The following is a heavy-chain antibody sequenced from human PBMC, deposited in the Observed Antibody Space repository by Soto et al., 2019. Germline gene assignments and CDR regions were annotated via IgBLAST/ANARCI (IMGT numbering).Heavy chain of an antibody. V-gene: IGHV5-51*01. D-gene: IGHD3-22*01. CDR2: IDPGDSNT. CDR3: ARLYYYDSSGYYPLDY. Sequence: ESLKISFKGAGYTFSSYWIVWVRQMPGKGLEWVGIIDPGDSNTRYSPSFQGQVTISADKSIKTAYLQRSSLRPSDTAMYYCARLYYYDSSGYYPLDYWGQGTLVTVSS. CDR1: GYTFSSYW. J-gene: IGHJ4*02.